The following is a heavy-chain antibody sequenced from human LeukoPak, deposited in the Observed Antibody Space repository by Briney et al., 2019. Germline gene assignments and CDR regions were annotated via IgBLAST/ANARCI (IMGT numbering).Heavy chain of an antibody. J-gene: IGHJ5*02. V-gene: IGHV5-51*01. CDR2: IYPGDSDT. D-gene: IGHD1-26*01. CDR3: ARLWDSPNWLDP. CDR1: GFSFSSYW. Sequence: GKSLKISCKGSGFSFSSYWVAWVRQMPGKGLEWMGIIYPGDSDTRYSPSFQGQVTISADKSISTAYLQWSSLKASDTAMYYCARLWDSPNWLDPWGQGTLVTVSS.